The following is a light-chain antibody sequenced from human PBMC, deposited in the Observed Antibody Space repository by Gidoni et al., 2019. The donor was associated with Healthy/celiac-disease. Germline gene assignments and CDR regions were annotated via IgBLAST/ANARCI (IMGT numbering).Light chain of an antibody. Sequence: QSVLTQSPSASGTPGPGVTIPCSGSSSNIGTNDVYWYHQLPGTAPKLLIYNAKQRPSGVPDRFSGSKSGTSASLAISGRRSEDEADFYCAAWDDSLSAWVFGGGTKLTVL. CDR2: NAK. J-gene: IGLJ3*02. CDR3: AAWDDSLSAWV. CDR1: SSNIGTND. V-gene: IGLV1-47*02.